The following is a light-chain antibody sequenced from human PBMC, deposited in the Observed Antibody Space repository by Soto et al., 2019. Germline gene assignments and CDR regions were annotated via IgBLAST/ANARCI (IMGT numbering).Light chain of an antibody. CDR2: KAS. CDR3: QQYNSYSPGFT. CDR1: QSISSW. Sequence: DLQMTQSPSTLSASVGDRVTITCRASQSISSWLAWYQQKPGKAPKLLIYKASSLESGVPSRFSGSGSGTEFTLTISSLQPDDFATYYCQQYNSYSPGFTFGPGTKVDIK. V-gene: IGKV1-5*03. J-gene: IGKJ3*01.